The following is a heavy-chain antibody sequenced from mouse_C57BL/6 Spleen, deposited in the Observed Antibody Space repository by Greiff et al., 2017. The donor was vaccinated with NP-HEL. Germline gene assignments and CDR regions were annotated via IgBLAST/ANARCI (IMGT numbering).Heavy chain of an antibody. J-gene: IGHJ2*01. V-gene: IGHV1-82*01. D-gene: IGHD4-1*01. CDR3: ARFVTGTRYYFDY. Sequence: QVQLQQSGPELVKPGASVKISCKASGYAFSSSWMNWVKQRPGKGLEWIGRIYPGDGDTNYNGKFKGKATLTADKSSSTAYMQLSSLTSEDSAVYFCARFVTGTRYYFDYWGQGTTLTVSS. CDR2: IYPGDGDT. CDR1: GYAFSSSW.